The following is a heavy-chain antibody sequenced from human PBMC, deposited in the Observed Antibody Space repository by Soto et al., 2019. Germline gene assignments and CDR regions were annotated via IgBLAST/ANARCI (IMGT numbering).Heavy chain of an antibody. V-gene: IGHV4-61*01. J-gene: IGHJ4*02. CDR2: IYYSGST. Sequence: SETLSLTCTVSGGSVSSGSYYWSWIRQPPGKGLEWIGYIYYSGSTNYNPSLKSRVTISVDTSKNQFSLKLSSVTAADTAVYYCARDSGGNSGIDYWGRGTLVTVSS. CDR1: GGSVSSGSYY. D-gene: IGHD4-4*01. CDR3: ARDSGGNSGIDY.